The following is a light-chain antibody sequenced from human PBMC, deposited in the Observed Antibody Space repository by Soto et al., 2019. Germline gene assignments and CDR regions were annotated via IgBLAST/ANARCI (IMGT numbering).Light chain of an antibody. CDR3: QHYNNWPPIT. J-gene: IGKJ5*01. V-gene: IGKV3-15*01. CDR2: AAS. CDR1: QSVSSN. Sequence: EIVMTQSPATLSMSPGERATLSCRASQSVSSNLAWYQQRPSQAPRLLIYAASTRATGLPARFSGSGSGTEFTLTISSLQSEDFAVYYCQHYNNWPPITFGQGTRLEIK.